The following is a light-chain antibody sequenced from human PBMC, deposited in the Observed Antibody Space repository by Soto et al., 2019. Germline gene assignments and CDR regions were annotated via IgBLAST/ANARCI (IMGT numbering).Light chain of an antibody. V-gene: IGLV4-69*01. CDR2: LNSDGSH. J-gene: IGLJ3*02. CDR1: SGHISYA. Sequence: QLVLTQSPSASASLGASVKLTCTLSSGHISYAIAWHQQQPEKGPRYLMKLNSDGSHSQGDGIPDRFSGSSSGAERYLTISSLHAEDEADYYCQTWGTGIWVFGGGTKLTVL. CDR3: QTWGTGIWV.